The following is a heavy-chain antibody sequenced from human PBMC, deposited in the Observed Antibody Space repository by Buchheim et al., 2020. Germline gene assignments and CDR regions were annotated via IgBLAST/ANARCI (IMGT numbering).Heavy chain of an antibody. CDR2: ISGSADST. CDR3: ARGGVVAGHYYFDY. D-gene: IGHD2-15*01. J-gene: IGHJ4*02. CDR1: GFTFSSYA. V-gene: IGHV3-23*01. Sequence: EVQLLESGGGSVQPGGSLRLSCAASGFTFSSYAMSWVRQAPGKGLEWVSGISGSADSTYYADSVKGRFTISRDNSKNTLYLQMNSLRAEDTAVYYCARGGVVAGHYYFDYWGQGTL.